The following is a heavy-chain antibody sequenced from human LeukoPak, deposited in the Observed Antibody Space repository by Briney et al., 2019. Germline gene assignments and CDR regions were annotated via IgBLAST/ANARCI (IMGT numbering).Heavy chain of an antibody. CDR2: IIPIFGTA. J-gene: IGHJ4*02. CDR3: ARDLYGGKTRYFDY. V-gene: IGHV1-69*13. CDR1: GGTFSSYA. D-gene: IGHD4-23*01. Sequence: ASVKVSCKAFGGTFSSYAISWVRQAPGQGLEWMGGIIPIFGTANYAQKFQGRVTITADESTSTAYMELSSLRSEDTAVYYCARDLYGGKTRYFDYWGQGTLVTVSS.